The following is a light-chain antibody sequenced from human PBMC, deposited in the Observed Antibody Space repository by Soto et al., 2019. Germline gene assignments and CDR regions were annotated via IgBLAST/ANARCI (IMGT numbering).Light chain of an antibody. Sequence: QSALTQRASVSGSPGQSITISCTGTSSDVGGYNYVSWYQQHPGKAPKLMIYDVSNRPSGVSNRFSGSKSGNTASLTISGLQAEDEADYYCSSYTSSILFGVGTKLTVL. CDR1: SSDVGGYNY. J-gene: IGLJ2*01. CDR3: SSYTSSIL. V-gene: IGLV2-14*01. CDR2: DVS.